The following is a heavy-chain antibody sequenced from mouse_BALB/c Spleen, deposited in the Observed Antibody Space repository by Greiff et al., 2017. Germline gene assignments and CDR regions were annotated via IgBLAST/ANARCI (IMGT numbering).Heavy chain of an antibody. D-gene: IGHD2-1*01. Sequence: QVQLKQSGAELVRPGTSVKVSCKASGYAFTNYLIEWVKQRPGQGLEWIGVINPGSGGTNCNEKFKGKATLTADKSSSTAYMQLSSLTSDDSAVYFCARRGTYGNFFDYWGQGTTLTVSS. V-gene: IGHV1-54*03. CDR2: INPGSGGT. J-gene: IGHJ2*01. CDR3: ARRGTYGNFFDY. CDR1: GYAFTNYL.